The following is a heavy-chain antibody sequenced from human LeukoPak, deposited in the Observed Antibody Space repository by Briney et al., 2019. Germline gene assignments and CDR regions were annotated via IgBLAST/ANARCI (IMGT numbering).Heavy chain of an antibody. V-gene: IGHV4-59*05. CDR3: ATPAKYYYDSSGYYYFDY. CDR1: GGSISSYY. Sequence: SEALSLTCTVSGGSISSYYWSWIRQPPGKGLEWIGSIYYSGSTYYNPSLKSRVTISVDTSKNQFSLKLSSVTAADTAVYYCATPAKYYYDSSGYYYFDYWGQGTLVTVSS. J-gene: IGHJ4*02. CDR2: IYYSGST. D-gene: IGHD3-22*01.